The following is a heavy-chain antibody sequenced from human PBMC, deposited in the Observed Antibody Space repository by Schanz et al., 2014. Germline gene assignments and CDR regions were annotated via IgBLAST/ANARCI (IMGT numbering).Heavy chain of an antibody. CDR3: AKDPSHGDYDYYFDY. D-gene: IGHD3-22*01. V-gene: IGHV3-23*04. CDR2: ISASGGST. J-gene: IGHJ4*02. Sequence: QLVGSGGGLIQPGGSLRLSCAASGFTFSSYAMSWVRQAPGKGLEWVSTISASGGSTYYADSVKGRFTISRDNSKNILYLQMNSLRAEDTAVYYCAKDPSHGDYDYYFDYWGQGTLVTVSS. CDR1: GFTFSSYA.